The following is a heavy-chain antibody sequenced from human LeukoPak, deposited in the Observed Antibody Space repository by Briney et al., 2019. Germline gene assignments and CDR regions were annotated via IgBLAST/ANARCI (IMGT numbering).Heavy chain of an antibody. CDR3: VVAGSPYYFDY. V-gene: IGHV4-30-4*08. CDR2: INHSGST. D-gene: IGHD6-19*01. CDR1: GGSISSGDYY. Sequence: PSQTLSLTCTVSGGSISSGDYYWSWIRQPPGKGLEWIGEINHSGSTNYNPSLKSRVTISVDTSKNQFSLKLSSVTAADTAVYYCVVAGSPYYFDYWGQGTLVTVSS. J-gene: IGHJ4*02.